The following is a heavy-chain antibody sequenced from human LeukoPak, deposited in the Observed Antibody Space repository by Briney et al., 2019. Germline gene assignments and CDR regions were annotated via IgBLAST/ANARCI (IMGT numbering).Heavy chain of an antibody. D-gene: IGHD2-15*01. CDR2: ISGSGGST. Sequence: PGGSLRLPCAASGFTFSSYAMSWVRQAPGKGLEWVSAISGSGGSTYYADSVKGRFTISRDNSKNTLYLQMNSLRAEDTAVYYCAKDVVVAAISFYYYYGMDVWGQGTTVTVSS. J-gene: IGHJ6*02. CDR3: AKDVVVAAISFYYYYGMDV. CDR1: GFTFSSYA. V-gene: IGHV3-23*01.